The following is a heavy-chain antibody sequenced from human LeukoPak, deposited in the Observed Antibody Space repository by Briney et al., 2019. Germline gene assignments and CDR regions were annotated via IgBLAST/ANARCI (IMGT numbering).Heavy chain of an antibody. Sequence: ASVKVSCKVSGYTLTELSMHWVRQAPGKGLEWMGGFDPEDGETIYAQKFQGRVTMTEDTSTDTAYVELSSLRSEDTAVYYCATSSLVTLRRDYYYYYGMDVWGQGTTVTVSS. D-gene: IGHD3-9*01. J-gene: IGHJ6*02. CDR1: GYTLTELS. CDR2: FDPEDGET. V-gene: IGHV1-24*01. CDR3: ATSSLVTLRRDYYYYYGMDV.